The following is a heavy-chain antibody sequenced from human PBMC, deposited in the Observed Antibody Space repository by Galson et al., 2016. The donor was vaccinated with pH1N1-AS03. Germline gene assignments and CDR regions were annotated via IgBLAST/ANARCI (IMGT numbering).Heavy chain of an antibody. CDR2: VSGNGDST. Sequence: SLRLSCAASGFTFSNYAMSWVRQAPGKGLEWVSAVSGNGDSTYYADSVKGRFTISRDNARNSLYLQMNSLRAEDTAVYYCARGPRRVVGTLLKYFGMDVWGQGTTVTVSS. V-gene: IGHV3-23*01. CDR1: GFTFSNYA. J-gene: IGHJ6*02. CDR3: ARGPRRVVGTLLKYFGMDV. D-gene: IGHD2-21*02.